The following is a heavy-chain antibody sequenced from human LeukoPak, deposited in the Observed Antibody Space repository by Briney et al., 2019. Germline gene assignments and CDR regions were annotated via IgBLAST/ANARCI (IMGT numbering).Heavy chain of an antibody. CDR2: ISGSGGTT. D-gene: IGHD3-10*02. J-gene: IGHJ6*04. CDR3: AELGITMIGGV. CDR1: GFTFSSYG. V-gene: IGHV3-23*01. Sequence: PGGTLRLSCAASGFTFSSYGMSWVRQAPGKGLEWVSLISGSGGTTYYADSVKGRLTISRDNSKNTLYLQMNSLRAEDTAVYYCAELGITMIGGVWGKGTTVTISS.